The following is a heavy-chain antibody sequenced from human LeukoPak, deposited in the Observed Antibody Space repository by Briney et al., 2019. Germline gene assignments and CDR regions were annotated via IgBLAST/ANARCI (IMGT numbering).Heavy chain of an antibody. CDR2: ISSNGGST. CDR3: SKGIAARPYYFDY. J-gene: IGHJ4*02. CDR1: GFTFSSYA. V-gene: IGHV3-64*01. D-gene: IGHD6-6*01. Sequence: PGGSLRLSCAASGFTFSSYAMHWVRQAPGKGLEYVSAISSNGGSTYYANSVKGRFTISRDNSKNSLYLQMNSLRTEDSALYYCSKGIAARPYYFDYWGQGTLVPVSS.